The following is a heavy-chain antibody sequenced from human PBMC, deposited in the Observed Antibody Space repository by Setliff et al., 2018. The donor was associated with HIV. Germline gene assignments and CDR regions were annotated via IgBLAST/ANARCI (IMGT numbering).Heavy chain of an antibody. CDR3: ANRLYPYDTGRQYNALGHFES. Sequence: SVKVSCKASGGTFTNHGIGWVRQAPVRRLEWRGGVIPMFGITNDGQKFQGRVAITTDESTSTVFMELSSLTYEDTAVYYCANRLYPYDTGRQYNALGHFESWGQGTLVTVSS. V-gene: IGHV1-69*05. CDR2: VIPMFGIT. J-gene: IGHJ4*02. CDR1: GGTFTNHG. D-gene: IGHD1-20*01.